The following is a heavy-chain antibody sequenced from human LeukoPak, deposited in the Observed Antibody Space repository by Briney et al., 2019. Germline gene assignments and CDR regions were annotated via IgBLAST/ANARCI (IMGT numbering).Heavy chain of an antibody. D-gene: IGHD1-26*01. CDR3: ARIAWELRYAFDI. V-gene: IGHV4-38-2*02. CDR2: IYHSGST. J-gene: IGHJ3*02. CDR1: GYSISRGYY. Sequence: KTSETLSLTCTVSGYSISRGYYWGWIRQPPGKGLEWIGSIYHSGSTYYNPSLKSRVTISVDTSKNQFSLKLSSVTAADTAVYYCARIAWELRYAFDIWGQGTMVTVSS.